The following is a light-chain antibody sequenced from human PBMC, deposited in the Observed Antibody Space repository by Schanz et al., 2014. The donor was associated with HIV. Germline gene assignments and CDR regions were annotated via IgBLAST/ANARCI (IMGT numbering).Light chain of an antibody. CDR1: QSVSSN. Sequence: DIVMTQSPATLSVSPGQRATLSCRASQSVSSNFLAWYQQKPNQAPRLLMYGASNRATGIPDRFSGSESGTDFTLTISSLQAEDVAMYYCQQYYTTPYTFGQGTKLEIK. V-gene: IGKV3D-15*01. CDR2: GAS. J-gene: IGKJ2*01. CDR3: QQYYTTPYT.